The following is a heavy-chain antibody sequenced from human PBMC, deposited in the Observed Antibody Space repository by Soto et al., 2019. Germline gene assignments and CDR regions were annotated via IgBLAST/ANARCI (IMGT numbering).Heavy chain of an antibody. Sequence: SETLSLTCTVSGGSISSSNWWGWIRQPPGKGLEWIGYIYHSGSTYYNPSLKSRVTISVDRSKNQFSLKLSSVTAADTAVYYCARGNVVAIDYWGQGTLVTVSS. CDR2: IYHSGST. CDR1: GGSISSSNW. V-gene: IGHV4-4*02. CDR3: ARGNVVAIDY. D-gene: IGHD2-21*01. J-gene: IGHJ4*02.